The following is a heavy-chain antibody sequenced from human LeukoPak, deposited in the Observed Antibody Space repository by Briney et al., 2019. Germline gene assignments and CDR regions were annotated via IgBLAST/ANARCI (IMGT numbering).Heavy chain of an antibody. CDR2: IDSSGNSI. D-gene: IGHD4-11*01. V-gene: IGHV3-48*02. J-gene: IGHJ4*02. Sequence: GGSLRLSCAASGFTFSSYSMNWVRQAPGKGLEWVAYIDSSGNSIYYADSVKGRFTISRDNANNSLYLQRNTLRDEDTAVYYCARDGQQLGVYFDYWGQGTLVTVSP. CDR3: ARDGQQLGVYFDY. CDR1: GFTFSSYS.